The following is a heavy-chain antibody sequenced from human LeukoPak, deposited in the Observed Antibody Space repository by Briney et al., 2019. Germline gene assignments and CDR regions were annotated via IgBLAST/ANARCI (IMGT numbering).Heavy chain of an antibody. J-gene: IGHJ4*02. D-gene: IGHD2-21*02. V-gene: IGHV4-59*01. CDR2: IYYSGST. CDR1: GGSISSYY. Sequence: PSETLSLTCTVSGGSISSYYWSWLRQPPGKGLEWIGYIYYSGSTNYNPSLKSRVTISVDTSKNQFSLKLSSVTAADTAVYYCATFGGDWRGFDYWGQGTLVTVSS. CDR3: ATFGGDWRGFDY.